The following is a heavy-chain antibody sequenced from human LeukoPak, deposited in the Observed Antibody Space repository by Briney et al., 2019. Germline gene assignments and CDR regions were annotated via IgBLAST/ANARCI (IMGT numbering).Heavy chain of an antibody. D-gene: IGHD3-22*01. Sequence: SGGSLRLSCAASGFTVSSNYTSWVRQAPGKGLEWVSVIYSGGSTYYADSVKGRFTISRDNSKNTLYLQMNSLRAEDTAVYYCARDLSFGSGYYVRLGYWGQGTLVTVSS. CDR3: ARDLSFGSGYYVRLGY. CDR2: IYSGGST. V-gene: IGHV3-53*01. J-gene: IGHJ4*02. CDR1: GFTVSSNY.